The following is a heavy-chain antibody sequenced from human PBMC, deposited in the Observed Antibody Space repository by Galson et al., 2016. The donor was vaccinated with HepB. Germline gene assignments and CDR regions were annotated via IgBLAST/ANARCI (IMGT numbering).Heavy chain of an antibody. CDR2: ISHDGSNQ. V-gene: IGHV3-30*18. D-gene: IGHD6-19*01. J-gene: IGHJ3*02. CDR1: GITFSSYA. CDR3: AKAQARAQWLPTGGFDI. Sequence: SLRLSCAASGITFSSYAMHWVRQAPGKGLEWMAVISHDGSNQWYPDSVKGRFTISRDNSKNTLYLQMNSLRPEDTAVYYCAKAQARAQWLPTGGFDIWGQGTMVTVSS.